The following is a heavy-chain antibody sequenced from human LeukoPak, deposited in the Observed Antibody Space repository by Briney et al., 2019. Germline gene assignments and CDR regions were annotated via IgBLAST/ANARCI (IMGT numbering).Heavy chain of an antibody. CDR3: ARGLGGGNSVYFDL. Sequence: PSETLSLTCAGYDGTFSAYCWSWIRQPPGKGLEWIGEIYHSGSANYNPSLQSRVTISVDTSKNQFSLKLSSVTAADTPVYYCARGLGGGNSVYFDLWGRGTLVTVSS. D-gene: IGHD4-23*01. CDR2: IYHSGSA. J-gene: IGHJ2*01. CDR1: DGTFSAYC. V-gene: IGHV4-34*01.